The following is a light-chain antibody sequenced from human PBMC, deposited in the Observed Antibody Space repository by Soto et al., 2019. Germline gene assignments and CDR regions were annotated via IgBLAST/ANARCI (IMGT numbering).Light chain of an antibody. Sequence: EIVLTQSPATLSLSPGERATLSCRASQSVSSSYLSWYQQQPGQAPRLLIYGASSRATGIPAMFSGSGSGTEFTLTISRLEPEDFAVYYCQQYDNSRLTFGGGTKVEIK. CDR2: GAS. J-gene: IGKJ4*01. CDR1: QSVSSSY. CDR3: QQYDNSRLT. V-gene: IGKV3-20*01.